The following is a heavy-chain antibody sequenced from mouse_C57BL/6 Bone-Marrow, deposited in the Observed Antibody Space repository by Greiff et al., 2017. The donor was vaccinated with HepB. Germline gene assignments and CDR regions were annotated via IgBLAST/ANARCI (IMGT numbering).Heavy chain of an antibody. J-gene: IGHJ3*01. Sequence: QVQLQQPGAELVKPGASVKLSCKASGYTFTSYWMHWVKQRPGQGLEWIGMIHPNSGSTNYNEKFKSKATLTVDKSSSTAYMQLSSLTSEDSAVYYCARLGYDSTWFADWGQGTLVTVSA. CDR2: IHPNSGST. V-gene: IGHV1-64*01. D-gene: IGHD2-4*01. CDR3: ARLGYDSTWFAD. CDR1: GYTFTSYW.